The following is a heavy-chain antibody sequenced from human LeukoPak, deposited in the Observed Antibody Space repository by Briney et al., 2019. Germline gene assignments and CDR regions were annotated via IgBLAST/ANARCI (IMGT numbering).Heavy chain of an antibody. D-gene: IGHD1-1*01. CDR1: VGTFSSYA. Sequence: SVKVSCTASVGTFSSYAISWVRHAPGQGLEWMGGIIAIFGTANYAQKFQGRVTITTDESTSTAYMELSSLRSEDTAVYYCARRAPELVFDPWGQGTLVTVSS. J-gene: IGHJ5*02. CDR2: IIAIFGTA. V-gene: IGHV1-69*05. CDR3: ARRAPELVFDP.